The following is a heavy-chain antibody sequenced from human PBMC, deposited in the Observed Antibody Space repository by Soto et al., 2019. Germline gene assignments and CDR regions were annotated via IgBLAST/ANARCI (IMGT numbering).Heavy chain of an antibody. CDR1: GGSISSGGYS. CDR3: ARHGNYYDSSGYEEANWFDP. Sequence: SETLSLTCAVSGGSISSGGYSWSWIRQPPGKGLEWIGYMYHSGSTYYNPSLKSRVTISVDTSKNQFSLKLSSVTAADTAVYYCARHGNYYDSSGYEEANWFDPWGQGTLATVSS. J-gene: IGHJ5*02. D-gene: IGHD3-22*01. CDR2: MYHSGST. V-gene: IGHV4-30-2*01.